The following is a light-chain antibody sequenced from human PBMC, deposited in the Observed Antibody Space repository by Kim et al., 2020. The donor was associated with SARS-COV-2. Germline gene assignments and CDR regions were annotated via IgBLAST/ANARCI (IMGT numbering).Light chain of an antibody. CDR3: NSRDKSGNHVV. J-gene: IGLJ2*01. V-gene: IGLV3-19*01. CDR2: GKN. CDR1: GLRTYY. Sequence: ALARTARIKSQGDGLRTYYAGWYQQKQGQAPILVLYGKNNRPSGIPARFSGASSGDTASLTVTGAQAVDEADYYCNSRDKSGNHVVFGGGTQLTVL.